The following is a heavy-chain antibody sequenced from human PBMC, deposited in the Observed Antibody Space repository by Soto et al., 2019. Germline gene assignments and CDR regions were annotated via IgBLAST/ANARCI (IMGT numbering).Heavy chain of an antibody. Sequence: EVQLLESGGGLVQPGGSLRLSCAASGFTFSSYAMSWVRQAPGKGLEWVSAISGSGGSTYYADSVKGRFTISRDNSKNTLYLQMNSLRAEDTAVYYCAKSRSSWYPGKRYFDYWGQGTLVTVSS. CDR1: GFTFSSYA. CDR2: ISGSGGST. J-gene: IGHJ4*02. CDR3: AKSRSSWYPGKRYFDY. V-gene: IGHV3-23*01. D-gene: IGHD6-13*01.